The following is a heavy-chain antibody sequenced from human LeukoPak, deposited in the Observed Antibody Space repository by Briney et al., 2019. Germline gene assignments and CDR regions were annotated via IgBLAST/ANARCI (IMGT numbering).Heavy chain of an antibody. CDR1: GYTFTSYD. CDR3: ARGRSDFWSGYYLGYYYYYMDV. J-gene: IGHJ6*03. D-gene: IGHD3-3*01. CDR2: MNPNSGNT. Sequence: ASVKVSCKASGYTFTSYDINWVRQATGQGLEWMGWMNPNSGNTGYAQKFQGRVTMTRNTSISTAYMELSSLRSEDTAVYYCARGRSDFWSGYYLGYYYYYMDVWGKGTTVTVSS. V-gene: IGHV1-8*01.